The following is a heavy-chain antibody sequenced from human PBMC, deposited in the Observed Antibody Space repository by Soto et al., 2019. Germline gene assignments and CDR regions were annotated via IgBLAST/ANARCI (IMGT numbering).Heavy chain of an antibody. J-gene: IGHJ5*02. CDR3: ARVAGSSSWFPPETYNWFDP. D-gene: IGHD6-13*01. CDR2: ISYDGSNK. Sequence: GESLKISCAASGFTFSSYAMHWVRQAPGKGLEWVAVISYDGSNKYYADSVKGRFTISRDNSKNTLYLQMNSLRAEDTAVYYCARVAGSSSWFPPETYNWFDPWGQGTLVTVSS. CDR1: GFTFSSYA. V-gene: IGHV3-30-3*01.